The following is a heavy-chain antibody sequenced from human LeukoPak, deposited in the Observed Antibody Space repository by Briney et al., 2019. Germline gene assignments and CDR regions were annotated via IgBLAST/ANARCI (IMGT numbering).Heavy chain of an antibody. CDR2: VSYNGNGI. V-gene: IGHV3-64*01. CDR1: GFTFSDYA. D-gene: IGHD6-19*01. CDR3: AGSSGWLHPPDY. Sequence: PGGSLRLSCAASGFTFSDYAMHWVRQAPGKELQYVAAVSYNGNGIHYANSVKGRFTISRDNSQNTLYLQMDSLRAEDTAVYYCAGSSGWLHPPDYWGQGTLVTVSS. J-gene: IGHJ4*02.